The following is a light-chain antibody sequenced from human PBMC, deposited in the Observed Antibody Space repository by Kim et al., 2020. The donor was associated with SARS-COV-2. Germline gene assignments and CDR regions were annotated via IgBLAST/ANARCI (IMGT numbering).Light chain of an antibody. CDR1: QSISSW. Sequence: DIQMTQSPSTLSASVGDRVTITCRASQSISSWLAWYQQKRGKAPNLLIYKASNLESGVPSRFSGSGSGTEFTLTISSLQPDDFATYYCQQYDTYPWTFGQGTKLEIK. J-gene: IGKJ1*01. CDR3: QQYDTYPWT. CDR2: KAS. V-gene: IGKV1-5*03.